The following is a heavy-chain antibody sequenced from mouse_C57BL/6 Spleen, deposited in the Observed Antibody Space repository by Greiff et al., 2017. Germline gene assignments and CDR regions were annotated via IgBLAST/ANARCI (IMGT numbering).Heavy chain of an antibody. J-gene: IGHJ3*01. CDR3: ARWIYYDYDEGFAY. D-gene: IGHD2-4*01. Sequence: QVHVKQSGPELVRPGVSVKISCKGSGYTFTDYAMHWVKQSHAKSLEWIGVISTYYGDASYNQKFKDKATMTVDKSSSTAYMELARLTSEDSAVYYCARWIYYDYDEGFAYWGQGTLVTVSA. CDR2: ISTYYGDA. V-gene: IGHV1-67*01. CDR1: GYTFTDYA.